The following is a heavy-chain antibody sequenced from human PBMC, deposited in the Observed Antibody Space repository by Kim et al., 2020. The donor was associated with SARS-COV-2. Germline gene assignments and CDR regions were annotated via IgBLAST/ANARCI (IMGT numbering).Heavy chain of an antibody. CDR3: AKDQMGRVGATDFDY. V-gene: IGHV3-23*01. J-gene: IGHJ4*02. Sequence: GGSLRLSCAASGFTFSSYAMSWVRQAPGKGLEWVSAISGSGGSTYYADSVKGRFTISRDNSKNTLYLQMNSLRAEDTAVYYCAKDQMGRVGATDFDYWGQGTLVTVSS. D-gene: IGHD1-26*01. CDR1: GFTFSSYA. CDR2: ISGSGGST.